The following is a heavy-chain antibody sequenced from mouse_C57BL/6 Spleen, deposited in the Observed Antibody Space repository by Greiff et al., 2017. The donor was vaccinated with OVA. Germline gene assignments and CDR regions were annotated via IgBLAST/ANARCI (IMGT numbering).Heavy chain of an antibody. CDR2: INPDSSTI. J-gene: IGHJ4*01. V-gene: IGHV4-1*01. CDR3: ARPNYGRGGAMDY. D-gene: IGHD1-1*01. Sequence: EVKLLESGGGLVQPGGSLKLSCAASGFAFSRYWMSWVRRAPGKGLEWIGEINPDSSTINYAPSLKDKFIISRDNAKNTLYLQMSEVRSEETALYYCARPNYGRGGAMDYWGQGTSVTVSS. CDR1: GFAFSRYW.